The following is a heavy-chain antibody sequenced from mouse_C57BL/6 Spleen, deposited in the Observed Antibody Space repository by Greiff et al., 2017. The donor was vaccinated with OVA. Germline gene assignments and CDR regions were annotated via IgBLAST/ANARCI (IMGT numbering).Heavy chain of an antibody. D-gene: IGHD1-1*01. CDR3: ERSFNGSSYAMDY. Sequence: VQLQQPGAELVRPGSSVKLSCKASGYTFTSYWMHWVKQRPIQGLEWIGNIDPSDSETHYNPKFKDKATLTVDKSSSTDYMQLSSLTSEDYAVYKCERSFNGSSYAMDYWGQGTSVTVSA. CDR2: IDPSDSET. CDR1: GYTFTSYW. V-gene: IGHV1-52*01. J-gene: IGHJ4*01.